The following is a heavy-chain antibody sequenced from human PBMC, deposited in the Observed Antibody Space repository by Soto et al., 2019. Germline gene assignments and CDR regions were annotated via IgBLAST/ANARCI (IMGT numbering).Heavy chain of an antibody. CDR3: ARDKSGSYRNAADY. D-gene: IGHD1-26*01. CDR2: ISAYNGNT. Sequence: ASVNVSCKASGYTFTSYGISWVRQAPGQGLEWMGWISAYNGNTNYAQKLQGRVTMTTDTSTSTAYMELRSLRSDDTAVYYCARDKSGSYRNAADYWGQGTLVTVSS. CDR1: GYTFTSYG. J-gene: IGHJ4*02. V-gene: IGHV1-18*01.